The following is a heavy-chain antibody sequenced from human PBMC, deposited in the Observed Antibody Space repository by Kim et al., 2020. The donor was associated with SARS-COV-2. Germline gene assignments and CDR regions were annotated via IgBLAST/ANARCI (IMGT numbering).Heavy chain of an antibody. D-gene: IGHD3-9*01. V-gene: IGHV4-38-2*02. CDR3: ARVDFDWFPGY. CDR2: IYHSGST. J-gene: IGHJ4*02. Sequence: SETLSLTCTVSGYSISSGYYWGWIRQPPGKGLEWIGSIYHSGSTYYNPSLKSRVTISVDTSKNQFSLKLSSVTAADTAVYYCARVDFDWFPGYWGQGTLVTVSS. CDR1: GYSISSGYY.